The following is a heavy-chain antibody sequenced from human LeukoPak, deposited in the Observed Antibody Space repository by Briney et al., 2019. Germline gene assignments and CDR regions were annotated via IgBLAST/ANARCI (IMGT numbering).Heavy chain of an antibody. Sequence: SGPTLVKPTQTLTLTCTFSGFSLSTSGVGVGWIRQPPGKALEWLALIYWDDDKRYRPSLKTRLTITKDTSTNQLVLTMTNMDPVDTATYYCANRQSYGFDSWGQGTLVTVSS. V-gene: IGHV2-5*02. CDR1: GFSLSTSGVG. CDR3: ANRQSYGFDS. D-gene: IGHD3-10*01. J-gene: IGHJ4*02. CDR2: IYWDDDK.